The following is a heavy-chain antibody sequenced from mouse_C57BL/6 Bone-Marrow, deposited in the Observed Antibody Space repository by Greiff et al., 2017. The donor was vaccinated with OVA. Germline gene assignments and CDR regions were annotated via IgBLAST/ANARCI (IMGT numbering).Heavy chain of an antibody. CDR2: IWSGGST. CDR3: ARGAYYSNFYAMEC. CDR1: GFSLTSYG. D-gene: IGHD2-5*01. V-gene: IGHV2-2*01. Sequence: QVQLKESGPGLVQPSQSLSITCTVSGFSLTSYGVHWVRQSPGKGLEWLGVIWSGGSTDYNAAFISRLSISKDNSKSQVFFKMNSLQADDTAIYYCARGAYYSNFYAMECWGQGTSVTVAS. J-gene: IGHJ4*01.